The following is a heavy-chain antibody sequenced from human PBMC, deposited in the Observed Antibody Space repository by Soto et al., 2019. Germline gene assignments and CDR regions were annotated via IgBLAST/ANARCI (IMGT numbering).Heavy chain of an antibody. J-gene: IGHJ5*02. Sequence: KSSETLSLTCTVSGGSISSSSYYWGWIRQPPGKGLEWIGYIYYSGSTYYNPSLKSRVTISVDTSKNQFSLKLSSVTAADTAVYYCTSSLKAVTTGWYNWFDPWGQGTLVTVSS. CDR1: GGSISSSSYY. CDR3: TSSLKAVTTGWYNWFDP. V-gene: IGHV4-31*03. CDR2: IYYSGST. D-gene: IGHD4-4*01.